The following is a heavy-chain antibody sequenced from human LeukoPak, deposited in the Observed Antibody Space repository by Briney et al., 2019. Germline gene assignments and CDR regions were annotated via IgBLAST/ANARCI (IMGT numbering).Heavy chain of an antibody. J-gene: IGHJ4*02. V-gene: IGHV4-39*07. Sequence: PSETLSLTCTVSRVSVSSSTYHWSWVRQPPGKGLEWIASIYYTGRTYHNPSLKSRVTISLDMSKNEFFLTMSSVTAADTAVYFCTAEKNGSPHYWGQGTQVTVSS. CDR3: TAEKNGSPHY. D-gene: IGHD2-8*01. CDR2: IYYTGRT. CDR1: RVSVSSSTYH.